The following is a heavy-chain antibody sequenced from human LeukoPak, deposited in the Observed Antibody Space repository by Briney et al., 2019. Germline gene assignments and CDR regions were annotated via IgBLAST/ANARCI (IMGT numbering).Heavy chain of an antibody. CDR3: TRALLVGANAFDY. J-gene: IGHJ4*02. Sequence: SGGSLRLSCTASGFTFGDYAMSWVRQAPGKGLEWVGFIRSKAYGGTTEYAASVKGRFTISRDDSKSIAYLQMSSLKTEDTAVYYCTRALLVGANAFDYWGQGTLVTVSS. CDR2: IRSKAYGGTT. V-gene: IGHV3-49*04. D-gene: IGHD4/OR15-4a*01. CDR1: GFTFGDYA.